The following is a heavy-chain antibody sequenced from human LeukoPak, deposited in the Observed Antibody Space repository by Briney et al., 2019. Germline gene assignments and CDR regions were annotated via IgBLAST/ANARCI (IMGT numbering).Heavy chain of an antibody. CDR1: GFTLSSYA. D-gene: IGHD6-6*01. CDR3: VTEGQLVPYY. V-gene: IGHV3-30-3*01. J-gene: IGHJ4*02. CDR2: ISYDGSKK. Sequence: GGSLRLSCALSGFTLSSYAMHWVRQAPGKGLEWVAVISYDGSKKYYADSVKGRFTISRDNSKNTLYLQMNSLRAEDTAVYYCVTEGQLVPYYWGQGTLVTVSS.